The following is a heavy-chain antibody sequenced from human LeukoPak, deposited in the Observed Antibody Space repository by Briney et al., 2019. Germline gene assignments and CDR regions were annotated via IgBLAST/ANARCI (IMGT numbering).Heavy chain of an antibody. Sequence: PGGSLRLSCAASGFTFDDYAIHWVRQAPGKGLEWVSGISWNSGDIGYADSVKGRFTISRDNAKNSLYLQMNSLRAEDTAVYYCARFNYYGSGSQVRDWGQGTLVTVSS. CDR2: ISWNSGDI. D-gene: IGHD3-10*01. CDR1: GFTFDDYA. V-gene: IGHV3-9*01. J-gene: IGHJ4*02. CDR3: ARFNYYGSGSQVRD.